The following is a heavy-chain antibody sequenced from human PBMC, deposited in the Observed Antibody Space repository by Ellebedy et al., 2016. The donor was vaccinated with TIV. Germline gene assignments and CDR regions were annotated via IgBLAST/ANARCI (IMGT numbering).Heavy chain of an antibody. V-gene: IGHV1-2*02. Sequence: AASVKVSCKASGYTFTGYYMHWVRQAPGQGLEWMGWINPNSGGTNYAQKFQGRVTMTRDTSISTAYMELSRLRSDDTAVYYCVEMATIRTFDIWGQGTMVTVSS. D-gene: IGHD5-24*01. CDR2: INPNSGGT. J-gene: IGHJ3*02. CDR1: GYTFTGYY. CDR3: VEMATIRTFDI.